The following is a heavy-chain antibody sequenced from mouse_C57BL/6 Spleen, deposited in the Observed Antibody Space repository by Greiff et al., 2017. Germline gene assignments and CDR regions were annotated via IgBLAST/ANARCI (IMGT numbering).Heavy chain of an antibody. Sequence: QVQLQQPGAELVMPGASVKLSCKASGYTFTSYGMHWVKQRPGQGLEWIGEIDPSDSYTNYNQKFKGKSTLTVDKSSSTAYMQLSSLTSEDSAVYYCARWGSKAEDCWGQGTSVTVSS. J-gene: IGHJ4*01. CDR2: IDPSDSYT. CDR1: GYTFTSYG. V-gene: IGHV1-69*01. CDR3: ARWGSKAEDC. D-gene: IGHD1-3*01.